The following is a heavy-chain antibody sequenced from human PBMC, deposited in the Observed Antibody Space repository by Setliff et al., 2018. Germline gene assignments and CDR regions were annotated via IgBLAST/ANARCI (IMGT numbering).Heavy chain of an antibody. J-gene: IGHJ4*02. CDR1: GYTFTDDY. Sequence: ASVKVSCKASGYTFTDDYMYWVKQAPGKGLEWMGRIDPEDGKAVYAEKFQGRVIISADTSIDTVYLEIDSLRSEDTAVYYCAFRRGYIYGLDNWGQGTLVTVSS. CDR2: IDPEDGKA. V-gene: IGHV1-69-2*01. D-gene: IGHD5-18*01. CDR3: AFRRGYIYGLDN.